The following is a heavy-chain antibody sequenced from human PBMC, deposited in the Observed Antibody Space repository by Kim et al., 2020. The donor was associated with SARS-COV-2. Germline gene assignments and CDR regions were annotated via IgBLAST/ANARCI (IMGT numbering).Heavy chain of an antibody. Sequence: GGSLRLSCAASGFTFSSYAMHWVRQAPGKGLEWVAVISYDGSNKYYVDSVKGRFTISRDNSKNTLYLQMNSLRAEDTAVYYCARIMYSSSWYGPTGDYWGQGTLVTVSS. D-gene: IGHD6-13*01. J-gene: IGHJ4*02. CDR2: ISYDGSNK. CDR3: ARIMYSSSWYGPTGDY. CDR1: GFTFSSYA. V-gene: IGHV3-30*04.